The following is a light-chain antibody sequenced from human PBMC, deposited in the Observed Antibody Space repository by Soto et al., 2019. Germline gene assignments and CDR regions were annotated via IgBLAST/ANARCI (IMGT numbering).Light chain of an antibody. CDR1: QSVNSN. Sequence: EIVMTPSPATLSVSPVGRATLSCRASQSVNSNLAWYQQKPGQAPRLLIYGASTRATGIPARFSGSGSGTAFTLTISSLQSEDFAVYSCQQYDNWPVTFGQGTKVDIK. CDR2: GAS. V-gene: IGKV3-15*01. CDR3: QQYDNWPVT. J-gene: IGKJ1*01.